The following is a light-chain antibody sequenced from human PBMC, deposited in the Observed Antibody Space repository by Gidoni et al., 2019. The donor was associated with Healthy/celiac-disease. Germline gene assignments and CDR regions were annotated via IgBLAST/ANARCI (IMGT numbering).Light chain of an antibody. J-gene: IGKJ1*01. V-gene: IGKV1-5*03. Sequence: DIQMTQSPSTLSASVGDRVTITCRASQSISSWLAWYQQKPGKAPKLLIYKASSLESGVPSRFRGSGSGTEFTLTISSLQPDDFATYYCQQYNSPVTFGQGTKVEIK. CDR1: QSISSW. CDR2: KAS. CDR3: QQYNSPVT.